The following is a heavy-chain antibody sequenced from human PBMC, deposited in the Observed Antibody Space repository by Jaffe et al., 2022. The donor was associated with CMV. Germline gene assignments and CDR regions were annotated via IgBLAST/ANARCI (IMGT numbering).Heavy chain of an antibody. CDR2: ISGSGGST. D-gene: IGHD1-26*01. CDR1: GFTFSSYA. J-gene: IGHJ4*02. Sequence: EVQLLESGGGLVQPGGSLRLSCAASGFTFSSYAMSWVRQAPGKGLEWVSAISGSGGSTYYADSVKGRFTISRDNSKNTLYLQMNSLRAEDTAVYYCAKDLYDSGSYYDYFDYWGQGTLVTVSS. CDR3: AKDLYDSGSYYDYFDY. V-gene: IGHV3-23*01.